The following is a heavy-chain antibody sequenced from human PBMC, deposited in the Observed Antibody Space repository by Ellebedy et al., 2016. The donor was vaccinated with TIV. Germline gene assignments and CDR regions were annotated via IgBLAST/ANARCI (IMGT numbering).Heavy chain of an antibody. D-gene: IGHD2-2*01. CDR3: ARLEYQLPNPFEY. J-gene: IGHJ4*02. Sequence: MPSETLSLTCTVSGGSIPSSRHYWGWIRQPPGKGLEWIGPIYYTASGSYNPSLKSRVTIFIDTSKNQFSLKLTSVTAADTSVYYCARLEYQLPNPFEYWGRGTLVSVSS. CDR2: IYYTASG. CDR1: GGSIPSSRHY. V-gene: IGHV4-39*01.